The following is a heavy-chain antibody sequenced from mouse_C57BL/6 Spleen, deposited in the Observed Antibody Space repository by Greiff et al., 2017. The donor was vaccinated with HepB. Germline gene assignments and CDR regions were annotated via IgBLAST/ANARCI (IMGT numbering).Heavy chain of an antibody. J-gene: IGHJ4*01. Sequence: QVQLKQSGAELVRPGTSVKVSCKASGYAFTNYLIEWVKQRPGQGLEWIGVINPGSGGTNYNEKFKGKATLTADKSSSTAYMQLSSLTSEDSAVYFCARSKGSYAYYAMDYWGQGTSVTVSS. CDR2: INPGSGGT. D-gene: IGHD1-1*02. V-gene: IGHV1-54*01. CDR3: ARSKGSYAYYAMDY. CDR1: GYAFTNYL.